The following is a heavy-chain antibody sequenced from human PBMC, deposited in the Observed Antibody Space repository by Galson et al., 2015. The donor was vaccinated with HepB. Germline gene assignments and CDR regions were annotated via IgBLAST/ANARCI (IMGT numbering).Heavy chain of an antibody. D-gene: IGHD3-10*01. CDR2: IYHTGTT. J-gene: IGHJ5*02. Sequence: TLSLTCAVSGDSINSSGFSWSWIRQPPGKGLEWIGNIYHTGTTYYNPSLKSRVTISVDTSNNQFSLKLTSVTAADTAVCYCARVKASGSTWFGYDLVGHWFDPWGQGTLGTVSS. CDR3: ARVKASGSTWFGYDLVGHWFDP. V-gene: IGHV4-30-2*01. CDR1: GDSINSSGFS.